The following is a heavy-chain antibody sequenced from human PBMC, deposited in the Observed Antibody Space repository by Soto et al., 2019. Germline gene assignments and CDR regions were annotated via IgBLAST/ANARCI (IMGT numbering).Heavy chain of an antibody. CDR2: ISYDGSNK. Sequence: GGSLRLSCAASGFTFSSYGMHWVRQAPGKGLEWVAVISYDGSNKYYADSVKGRFTISRDNSKNTLYLQMNSLRAEDTAVYYCAKDHTYYYDSSGYFWGQGTLVTVSS. CDR1: GFTFSSYG. D-gene: IGHD3-22*01. V-gene: IGHV3-30*18. J-gene: IGHJ4*02. CDR3: AKDHTYYYDSSGYF.